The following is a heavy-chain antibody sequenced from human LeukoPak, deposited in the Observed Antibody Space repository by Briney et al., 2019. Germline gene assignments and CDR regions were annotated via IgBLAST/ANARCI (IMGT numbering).Heavy chain of an antibody. CDR1: GGSVSSGSYY. D-gene: IGHD1-26*01. CDR2: IYYSGST. J-gene: IGHJ4*02. V-gene: IGHV4-39*07. Sequence: SETLPLTCTVSGGSVSSGSYYWGWIRQPPGKGLEWIGNIYYSGSTYYNPSLKSRVTISVETSKNQFSLKLSSVTAADTAVYYCARDGRFPPEVLPRYFDYWGQGALVTVSS. CDR3: ARDGRFPPEVLPRYFDY.